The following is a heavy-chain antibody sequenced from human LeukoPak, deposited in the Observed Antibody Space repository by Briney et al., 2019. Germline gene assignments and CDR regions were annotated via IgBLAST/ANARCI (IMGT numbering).Heavy chain of an antibody. D-gene: IGHD3-3*01. CDR3: ARLSYDFWSGYYTVPFDWFDP. CDR1: GGSFSGYY. V-gene: IGHV4-34*01. J-gene: IGHJ5*02. Sequence: SETLSLTCAVYGGSFSGYYWSWIRQPPGKGLEWIGEINHSGSTNYNPSLKSRVTISVDTSKNQFSLKLSSVTAADTAVYYCARLSYDFWSGYYTVPFDWFDPWGQGTLVTVSS. CDR2: INHSGST.